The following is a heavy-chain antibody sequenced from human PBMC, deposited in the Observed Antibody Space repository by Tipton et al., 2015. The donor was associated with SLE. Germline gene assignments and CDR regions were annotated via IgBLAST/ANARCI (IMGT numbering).Heavy chain of an antibody. CDR1: GGSISSGSYY. J-gene: IGHJ4*02. D-gene: IGHD3-3*01. Sequence: TLSLTCTVSGGSISSGSYYWSWIRQPAGKGLEWIGRIYTSGSTNYNPSLKSRVTISVDTSKNQFSLKLSSVTAADTAVYYCASARFLEWLPYFDYWGQGTLVTVSS. CDR2: IYTSGST. CDR3: ASARFLEWLPYFDY. V-gene: IGHV4-61*02.